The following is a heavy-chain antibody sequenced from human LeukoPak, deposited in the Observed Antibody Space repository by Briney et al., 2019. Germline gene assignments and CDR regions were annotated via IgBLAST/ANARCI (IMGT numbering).Heavy chain of an antibody. CDR1: GGSISSSSYY. Sequence: SETLSLTCNVSGGSISSSSYYWSWIRQPAGKGLEWIGRIYTSGSTNYNPSLKSRVTMSVDTSKNQFSLKLSSVTAADTAVYYCARDHYSSSWYGRSDAFDIWGQGTMVTVSS. CDR2: IYTSGST. V-gene: IGHV4-61*02. D-gene: IGHD6-13*01. CDR3: ARDHYSSSWYGRSDAFDI. J-gene: IGHJ3*02.